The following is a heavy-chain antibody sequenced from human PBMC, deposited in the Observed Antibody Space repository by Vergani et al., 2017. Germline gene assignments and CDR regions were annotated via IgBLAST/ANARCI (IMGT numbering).Heavy chain of an antibody. Sequence: QMQLQESGPGLVKASETLSLTCTVSGDSIISRSYYWGWIRQPPGKGLEWIGSIYNSGNGDSSSSLKSRVTISADTSKNQFSLRLTSVTAADTAVYYCASGKYDSDRTSHFRGRYFDVCVRGTLVTVPS. V-gene: IGHV4-39*01. CDR2: IYNSGNG. D-gene: IGHD3-10*01. J-gene: IGHJ2*01. CDR1: GDSIISRSYY. CDR3: ASGKYDSDRTSHFRGRYFDV.